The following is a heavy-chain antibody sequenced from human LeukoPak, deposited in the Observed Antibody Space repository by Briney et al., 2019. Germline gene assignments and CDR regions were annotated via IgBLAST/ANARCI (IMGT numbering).Heavy chain of an antibody. J-gene: IGHJ6*02. CDR2: INPNSGGT. D-gene: IGHD5-18*01. CDR1: GYTFTGCY. CDR3: ARGYSYGYYYYYGMDV. Sequence: GASVKVSCKASGYTFTGCYMHWVRQAPGQGLEWMGWINPNSGGTNYAQKFQGRVTMTRDTSISTAYMELSRLRSDDTAVYYCARGYSYGYYYYYGMDVWGQGTTVTVSS. V-gene: IGHV1-2*02.